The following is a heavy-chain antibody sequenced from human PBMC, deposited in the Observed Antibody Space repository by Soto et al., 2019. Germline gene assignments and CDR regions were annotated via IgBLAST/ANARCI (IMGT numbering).Heavy chain of an antibody. CDR1: GFTFSSYC. CDR2: IWYDGGNK. Sequence: LRLSCAASGFTFSSYCMHWVRQAPGKGLEWVALIWYDGGNKYYADSVKGRFTISRDNSKNTLYLQMNSLRAEDTAVYYCARDLRITMLRGPSPGYWGQGTLVTVSS. D-gene: IGHD3-10*01. CDR3: ARDLRITMLRGPSPGY. J-gene: IGHJ4*02. V-gene: IGHV3-33*01.